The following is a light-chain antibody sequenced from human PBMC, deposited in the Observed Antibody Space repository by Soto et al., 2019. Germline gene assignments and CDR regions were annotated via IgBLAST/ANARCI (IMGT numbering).Light chain of an antibody. Sequence: EIVLTQSPATLSLSPGETATLSCRASHSVTTLLAWYQQKPGQAPRLLIQDASNRATGIPPRFSGSGSGTDFTLTISSLQSEDFAVYYCQQYNNWPRTFGQGTKVDIK. CDR2: DAS. J-gene: IGKJ1*01. CDR3: QQYNNWPRT. V-gene: IGKV3D-15*01. CDR1: HSVTTL.